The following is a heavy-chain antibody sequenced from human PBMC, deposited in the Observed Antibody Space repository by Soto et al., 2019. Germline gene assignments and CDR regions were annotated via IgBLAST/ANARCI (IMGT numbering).Heavy chain of an antibody. J-gene: IGHJ4*02. CDR2: ISGSGDRT. V-gene: IGHV3-23*01. D-gene: IGHD3-22*01. CDR1: GLTISNYP. Sequence: EVQLLESGGGLVQPGGSLRLSCAASGLTISNYPMSWVRQAPGKGLDWVSGISGSGDRTYYADSAKGRFTISKDISRNSLSLQLDILGVEDTAVYFCVKDDGGYPSTATHWGQGTLVTVSS. CDR3: VKDDGGYPSTATH.